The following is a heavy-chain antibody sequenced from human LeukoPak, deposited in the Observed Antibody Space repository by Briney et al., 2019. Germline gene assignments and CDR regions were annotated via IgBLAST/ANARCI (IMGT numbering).Heavy chain of an antibody. Sequence: PGASLRLSCAASGFTFSSYAMSWVRQAPGKGLEWVSAISGSGGSTYYAGSVKGRFTISRDNSKNTLYLQMNSLRAEDTAVYYCAKGVVVVPAATNPTDAFDIWGQGTMVTVSS. CDR2: ISGSGGST. CDR3: AKGVVVVPAATNPTDAFDI. D-gene: IGHD2-2*01. CDR1: GFTFSSYA. J-gene: IGHJ3*02. V-gene: IGHV3-23*01.